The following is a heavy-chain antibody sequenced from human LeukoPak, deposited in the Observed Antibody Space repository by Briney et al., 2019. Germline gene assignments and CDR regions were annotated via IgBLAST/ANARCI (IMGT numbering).Heavy chain of an antibody. Sequence: PSETLSLTCNISGVPISSYYWRWIRLPAAKGLEWIGRIYSNGITNYNPSLQSRITMSVDTSKKELSLKLSSVTAADTAVYYCAGSPNFYYYMPVWGKGTTVTVSS. V-gene: IGHV4-4*07. J-gene: IGHJ6*03. CDR2: IYSNGIT. CDR3: AGSPNFYYYMPV. CDR1: GVPISSYY.